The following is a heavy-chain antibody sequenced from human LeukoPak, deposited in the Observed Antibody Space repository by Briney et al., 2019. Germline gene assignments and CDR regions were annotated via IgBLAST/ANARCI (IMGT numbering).Heavy chain of an antibody. J-gene: IGHJ4*02. D-gene: IGHD3-10*01. V-gene: IGHV1-2*02. Sequence: ASVKVSCKASGYTFTDYYIHWMRQVPGQGLEWMAWINPNSGGTDYAQTFQGRVTMTRDTTISTAYMELSRLRSDDTAVYYCARAYGSGNYGSLYWGQGTLVTASS. CDR3: ARAYGSGNYGSLY. CDR1: GYTFTDYY. CDR2: INPNSGGT.